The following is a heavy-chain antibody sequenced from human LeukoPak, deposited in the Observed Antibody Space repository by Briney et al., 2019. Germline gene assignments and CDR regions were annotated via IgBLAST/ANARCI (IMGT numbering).Heavy chain of an antibody. J-gene: IGHJ4*02. D-gene: IGHD3-22*01. V-gene: IGHV4-59*01. Sequence: SETLSLTCTVSGGSISSYYWSWIRQPPGKGLEWIGYICYSGSTNYNPSLKSRVTISVDTSKNQFSLKLRSVTAADTAVYYCARSAHYSQFDYWGQGTLVTVSS. CDR3: ARSAHYSQFDY. CDR1: GGSISSYY. CDR2: ICYSGST.